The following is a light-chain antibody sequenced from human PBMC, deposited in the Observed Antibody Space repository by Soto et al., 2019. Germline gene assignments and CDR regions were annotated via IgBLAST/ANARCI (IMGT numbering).Light chain of an antibody. J-gene: IGLJ1*01. V-gene: IGLV2-14*03. CDR2: HVN. Sequence: SVLTQPASVSGSPGRSITLSCSATSSDFSGFNYVSWYQQHPGEAPKLTIYHVNNRPSGVSNRFSGSTPGNTASLTIPGRLPADEADYYCSSYSSTTTIEVFGTGTKVTVL. CDR1: SSDFSGFNY. CDR3: SSYSSTTTIEV.